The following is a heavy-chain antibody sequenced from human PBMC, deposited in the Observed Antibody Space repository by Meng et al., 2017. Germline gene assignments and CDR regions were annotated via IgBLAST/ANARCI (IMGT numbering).Heavy chain of an antibody. CDR2: ISGDGSIT. CDR1: GVTFNNYW. Sequence: AGSGGGLVHPGGSLRSSCAASGVTFNNYWMHWVSQVPGKGLVWVSRISGDGSITNYADSVKGRFTISRDNAKNTLYLQMNSLRPEDTAVYYCLDEAPRSDYWGQGSLVTVSS. CDR3: LDEAPRSDY. V-gene: IGHV3-74*01. J-gene: IGHJ4*02. D-gene: IGHD1-1*01.